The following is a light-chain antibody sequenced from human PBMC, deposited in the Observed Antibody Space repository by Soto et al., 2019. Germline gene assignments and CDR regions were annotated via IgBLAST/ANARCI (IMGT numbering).Light chain of an antibody. V-gene: IGKV3-20*01. J-gene: IGKJ4*01. CDR1: QSVSSSY. CDR3: QQYQSLT. Sequence: IVLTHSPSILALSPWYRATLSFRASQSVSSSYLAWHQHKPGQAPRLLIHGASSRVTGIPDRFSGSGSGTDFTLTITRLEPEDFAVYYCQQYQSLTFGGGTKVDIK. CDR2: GAS.